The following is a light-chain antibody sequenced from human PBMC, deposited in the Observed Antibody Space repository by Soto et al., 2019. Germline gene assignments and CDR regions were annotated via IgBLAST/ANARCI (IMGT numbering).Light chain of an antibody. CDR3: RQRSNWPIT. CDR1: QDISTY. J-gene: IGKJ5*01. CDR2: DTF. Sequence: IVLTQSPASLSVSPGERATLSCRASQDISTYLAWYQQKPGQPPRLIIYDTFNRATGIPARFSGSGSGTDFTLTIRSLEPEDFAFYYCRQRSNWPITFGPGTRLEIK. V-gene: IGKV3-11*01.